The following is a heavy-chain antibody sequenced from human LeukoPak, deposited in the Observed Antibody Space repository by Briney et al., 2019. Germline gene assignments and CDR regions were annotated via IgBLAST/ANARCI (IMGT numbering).Heavy chain of an antibody. CDR2: ISDSTDNT. V-gene: IGHV3-21*01. Sequence: MAGGSLRLSCAASGFSFSNCAMSWVRQAPGKGLEWVAAISDSTDNTYYADSVKGRFTISRDNAKNSLYLQMNSLRAEDTAVYYCARDLLSDYWGQGTLVTVSS. J-gene: IGHJ4*02. CDR1: GFSFSNCA. CDR3: ARDLLSDY.